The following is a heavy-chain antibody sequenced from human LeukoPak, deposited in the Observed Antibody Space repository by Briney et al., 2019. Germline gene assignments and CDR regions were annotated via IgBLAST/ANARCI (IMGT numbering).Heavy chain of an antibody. V-gene: IGHV1-46*01. CDR3: AREGRGYSYGY. CDR2: INPSGGST. Sequence: ASVKVSCKASGYTFTNYNMHWVRQAPGQGLEWMGIINPSGGSTSYAQKFQGRVTMTRDTSTNTDYMELSSLRSDDKAVYYCAREGRGYSYGYWGQGTLVTVSS. D-gene: IGHD5-18*01. CDR1: GYTFTNYN. J-gene: IGHJ4*02.